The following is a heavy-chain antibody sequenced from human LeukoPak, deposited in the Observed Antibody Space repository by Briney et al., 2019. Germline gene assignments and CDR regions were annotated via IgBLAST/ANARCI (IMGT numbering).Heavy chain of an antibody. CDR2: ISGSGDTT. CDR3: AKETTTGITPGIDY. Sequence: PGRSLRLSCAASGLTFTSHAMSWVRQAPGKGLEWVAAISGSGDTTYYADSVRGRFTISRDNSENTVYLQMHSLRAEDTAVYYCAKETTTGITPGIDYWGQGTLVTVSS. V-gene: IGHV3-23*01. CDR1: GLTFTSHA. D-gene: IGHD4-23*01. J-gene: IGHJ4*02.